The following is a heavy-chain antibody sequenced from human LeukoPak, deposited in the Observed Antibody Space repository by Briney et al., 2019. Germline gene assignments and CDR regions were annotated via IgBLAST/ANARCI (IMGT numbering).Heavy chain of an antibody. CDR3: AKDKGGGSYYFDY. CDR1: GFTVSSNS. CDR2: ISGSGGST. V-gene: IGHV3-23*01. D-gene: IGHD1-26*01. J-gene: IGHJ4*02. Sequence: GGSLRLSCTVSGFTVSSNSMSWVRQAPGKGLEWVSAISGSGGSTYYADSVKGRFTISRDNSKNTLYLQMNSLRAEDTAVYYCAKDKGGGSYYFDYWGQGTLVTVSS.